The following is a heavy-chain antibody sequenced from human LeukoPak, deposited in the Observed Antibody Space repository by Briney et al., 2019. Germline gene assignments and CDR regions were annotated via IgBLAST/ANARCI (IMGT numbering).Heavy chain of an antibody. D-gene: IGHD3-10*01. Sequence: SETLSLTCAVYGGSFSGYYWSWIRQPPGKGLEWIGEINHSGSTNYNPSLKSRVTISVDTSKNQFSLKLSSMTAADTAVYYCARGSGLLWFGGPNWFDPWGQGTLVTVSS. V-gene: IGHV4-34*01. CDR1: GGSFSGYY. CDR3: ARGSGLLWFGGPNWFDP. CDR2: INHSGST. J-gene: IGHJ5*02.